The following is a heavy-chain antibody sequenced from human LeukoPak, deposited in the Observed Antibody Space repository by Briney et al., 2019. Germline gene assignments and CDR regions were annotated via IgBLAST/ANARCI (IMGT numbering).Heavy chain of an antibody. CDR3: TRGAGWLIDY. D-gene: IGHD3-16*01. V-gene: IGHV4-59*01. CDR2: FYNSGSS. J-gene: IGHJ4*02. CDR1: GGSISDYY. Sequence: SETLSLTCTVSGGSISDYYRGWIREAAGTGQKWIGYFYNSGSSTYNPSLKSRVTISVDTSKEQFSLKVNSVTAADTAVYYCTRGAGWLIDYWGQGILVTVSS.